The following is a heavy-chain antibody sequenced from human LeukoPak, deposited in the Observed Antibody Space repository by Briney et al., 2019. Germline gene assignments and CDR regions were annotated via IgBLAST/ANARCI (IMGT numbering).Heavy chain of an antibody. J-gene: IGHJ4*02. CDR2: IIPILGIA. V-gene: IGHV1-69*04. D-gene: IGHD5-24*01. Sequence: SVKVSCKVSGGTFSSYAISWVRQAPGQGLEWMGRIIPILGIANYAQRFQGRVTITADKSTSTAYMELSSLRSEDTAVYYCARVSLVGMATGYFDYWGQGTLVTV. CDR1: GGTFSSYA. CDR3: ARVSLVGMATGYFDY.